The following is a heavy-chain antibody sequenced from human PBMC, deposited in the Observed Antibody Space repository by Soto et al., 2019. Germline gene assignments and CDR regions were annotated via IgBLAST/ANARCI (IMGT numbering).Heavy chain of an antibody. CDR3: ARTYYYDSSGYYAPYYFDY. V-gene: IGHV1-18*01. J-gene: IGHJ4*02. D-gene: IGHD3-22*01. Sequence: QVQLVQSGAEVKKPGASVKVSCKASGYTFTSYGISWVRQAPGQGLEWMGWISAYNGNTNYAQKLQGRVTMTTDTSXSXAXXELRSLRSDDTAVYYCARTYYYDSSGYYAPYYFDYWGQGTLVTVSS. CDR1: GYTFTSYG. CDR2: ISAYNGNT.